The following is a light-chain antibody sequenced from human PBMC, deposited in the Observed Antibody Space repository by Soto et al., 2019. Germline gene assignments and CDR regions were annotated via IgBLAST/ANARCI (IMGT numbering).Light chain of an antibody. V-gene: IGLV2-14*01. CDR2: EVR. CDR3: SSRTPYNARV. Sequence: QSALTQPASVSGSPGQSIAIYCTGTSSDVGAYNYVSWYQQHPGNAPKLIIHEVRHPPSGVSDRVSGSNSGNTAPLPISGLQYDDEADNYCSSRTPYNARVFRTGTKGAVL. J-gene: IGLJ1*01. CDR1: SSDVGAYNY.